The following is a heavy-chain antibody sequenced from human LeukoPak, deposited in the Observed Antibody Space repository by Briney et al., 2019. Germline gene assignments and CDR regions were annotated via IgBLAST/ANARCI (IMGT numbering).Heavy chain of an antibody. J-gene: IGHJ5*02. CDR1: GFTFSSYW. Sequence: GGSLRLSCAASGFTFSSYWMSWVRQAPGKGLEWVANIKQDGSEKYYVDSMKGRFTISRDNAKNSLYLQMNSLRAEDTAVYYCARDDCSSISCYHNWFDPWGQGTLVTVSS. CDR2: IKQDGSEK. D-gene: IGHD2-2*01. CDR3: ARDDCSSISCYHNWFDP. V-gene: IGHV3-7*01.